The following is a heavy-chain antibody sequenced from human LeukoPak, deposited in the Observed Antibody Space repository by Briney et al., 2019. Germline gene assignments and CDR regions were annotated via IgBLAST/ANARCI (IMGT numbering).Heavy chain of an antibody. CDR2: INHSGST. D-gene: IGHD2-21*02. CDR3: ARGRVTDY. V-gene: IGHV4-34*01. J-gene: IGHJ4*02. Sequence: NASETLSLTCAVYGGSFSGYYWSWNRQPPGKGLEWIGEINHSGSTNYNPSLKSRVTISVDTSKNQFSLKLSSVTAADTAVYYCARGRVTDYWGQGTLVTVSS. CDR1: GGSFSGYY.